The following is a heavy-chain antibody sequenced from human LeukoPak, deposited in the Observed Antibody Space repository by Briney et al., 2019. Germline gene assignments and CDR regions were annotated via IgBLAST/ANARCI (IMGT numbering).Heavy chain of an antibody. Sequence: PGGSLRLSCAASGFTFDDYGMSWVRQAPGKGLEWVSGIDWNGDSTSYADSVKGRFTISRDNAKNSLYLQVNSLRAEDTALYYCSRVPSVTGTTSGAFDIWGQGTMVAVSS. CDR3: SRVPSVTGTTSGAFDI. D-gene: IGHD1-20*01. V-gene: IGHV3-20*04. J-gene: IGHJ3*02. CDR2: IDWNGDST. CDR1: GFTFDDYG.